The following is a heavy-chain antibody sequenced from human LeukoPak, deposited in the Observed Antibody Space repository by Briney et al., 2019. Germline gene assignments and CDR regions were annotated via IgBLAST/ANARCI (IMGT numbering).Heavy chain of an antibody. J-gene: IGHJ6*02. Sequence: AGSLRLSCAASGFTVSSNYMSWVRQAPGKGLEWVSVIYSGGRTYYADSVKGRFTISRHNSKNTLYLQMNSLRAEDTAVYYCATSRVGTTTLFSYYYGMDVWGQGTTVTV. CDR1: GFTVSSNY. CDR3: ATSRVGTTTLFSYYYGMDV. CDR2: IYSGGRT. D-gene: IGHD2-2*01. V-gene: IGHV3-53*04.